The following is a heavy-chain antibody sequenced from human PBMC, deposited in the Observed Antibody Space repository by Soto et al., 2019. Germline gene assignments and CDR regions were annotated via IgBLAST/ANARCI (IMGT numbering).Heavy chain of an antibody. J-gene: IGHJ4*02. V-gene: IGHV3-15*01. CDR3: TTELGEMATIKDY. CDR2: IKSKTDGGTT. Sequence: EVQLVESGGGLVQPGGSLRLSCAASGFTFSNAWMSWVRQAPGKGLEWVGRIKSKTDGGTTDYAAPVKGRFTISRDDSKNTLYRQMNSLQTEDTAVYYCTTELGEMATIKDYWGQGTLVTVSS. D-gene: IGHD5-12*01. CDR1: GFTFSNAW.